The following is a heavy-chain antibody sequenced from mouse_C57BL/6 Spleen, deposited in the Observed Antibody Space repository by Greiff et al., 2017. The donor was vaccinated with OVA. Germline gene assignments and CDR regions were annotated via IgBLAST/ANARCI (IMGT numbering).Heavy chain of an antibody. CDR2: ISYDGSN. J-gene: IGHJ2*01. Sequence: ESGPGLVKPSQSLSLTCSVTGYSITSGYYWNWIRQFPGNKLEWMGYISYDGSNNYNPSLKNRISITRDTSKNQFFLKLNSVTTEDTATYYCARDEGGYYGNWGQGTTLTVSS. CDR1: GYSITSGYY. V-gene: IGHV3-6*01. CDR3: ARDEGGYYGN. D-gene: IGHD1-2*01.